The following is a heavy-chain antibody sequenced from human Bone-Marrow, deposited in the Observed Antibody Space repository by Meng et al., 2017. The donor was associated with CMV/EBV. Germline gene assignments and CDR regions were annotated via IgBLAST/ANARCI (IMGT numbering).Heavy chain of an antibody. J-gene: IGHJ4*02. CDR3: AGGERLLERYFDY. Sequence: SVKVSCKASGGSFSTYSISWVRQAPGQGLEWMGRITPILGTANYAQKFQDRVTITTDASTSTAYIEVSSLRSEDAAVYYCAGGERLLERYFDYWGQGTLVTVSS. D-gene: IGHD1-1*01. V-gene: IGHV1-69*16. CDR1: GGSFSTYS. CDR2: ITPILGTA.